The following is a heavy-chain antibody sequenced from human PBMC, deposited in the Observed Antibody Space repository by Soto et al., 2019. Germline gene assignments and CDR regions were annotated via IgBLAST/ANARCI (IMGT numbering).Heavy chain of an antibody. CDR3: ARDVTSYYDSSGYFGFDY. D-gene: IGHD3-22*01. V-gene: IGHV3-48*02. CDR1: GFTFSSYS. J-gene: IGHJ4*02. CDR2: ISSSSSTI. Sequence: GGSLRLSCAASGFTFSSYSMNWVRQAPGKGLEWVSYISSSSSTIYYADSVKGRFTISRDNAKNSLYLQMNSLRDEDTAVYYCARDVTSYYDSSGYFGFDYWGQGTLVTVSS.